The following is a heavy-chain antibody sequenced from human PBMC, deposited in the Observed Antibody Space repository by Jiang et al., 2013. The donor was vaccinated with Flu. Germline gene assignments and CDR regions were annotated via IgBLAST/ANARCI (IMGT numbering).Heavy chain of an antibody. CDR1: GLTFSSYA. CDR2: ISYDGSNK. Sequence: VQLVESGGGVVQPGRSLRLSCAASGLTFSSYAMHWVRQAPGKGLEWVAVISYDGSNKYYADSVKGRFTISRDNSKNTLYLQMNSLRAEDTAVYYCAKGDTYYGMDVWGQGTTVTVSS. V-gene: IGHV3-30-3*01. J-gene: IGHJ6*02. CDR3: AKGDTYYGMDV. D-gene: IGHD5-18*01.